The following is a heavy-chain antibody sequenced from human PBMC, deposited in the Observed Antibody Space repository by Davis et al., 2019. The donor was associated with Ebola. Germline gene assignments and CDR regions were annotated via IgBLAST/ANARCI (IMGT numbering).Heavy chain of an antibody. CDR3: VAIIVGGTPSTNSYHYYGMDV. D-gene: IGHD1-26*01. J-gene: IGHJ6*02. CDR1: RGTFSDSA. CDR2: IIPVFYTT. Sequence: SVKVSCKASRGTFSDSAISWVRQAPGQALEWVGGIIPVFYTTNYAQRFQGRVTITADESTSTAYMELSSLRSEDTGVYYCVAIIVGGTPSTNSYHYYGMDVWGQGTTVTVSS. V-gene: IGHV1-69*13.